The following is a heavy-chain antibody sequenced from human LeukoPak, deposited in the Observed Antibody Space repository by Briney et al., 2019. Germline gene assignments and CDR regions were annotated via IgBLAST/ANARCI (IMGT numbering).Heavy chain of an antibody. Sequence: PSETLSLTCTVSGGSISSYYWSWIRQPPGKGLEWIGYIYYSGSTNYNPSLKSRVTISVDTSKNQFSLKLSSVTAADTAVYYCAREGYDFWSGYHLTGDYYGMDVWGQGTTVTVS. D-gene: IGHD3-3*01. J-gene: IGHJ6*02. V-gene: IGHV4-59*01. CDR2: IYYSGST. CDR3: AREGYDFWSGYHLTGDYYGMDV. CDR1: GGSISSYY.